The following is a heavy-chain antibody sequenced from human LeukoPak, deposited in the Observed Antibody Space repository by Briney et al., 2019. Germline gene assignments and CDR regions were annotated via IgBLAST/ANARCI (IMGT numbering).Heavy chain of an antibody. V-gene: IGHV3-64*01. J-gene: IGHJ4*02. CDR1: GFTLSSYA. D-gene: IGHD5-18*01. Sequence: GALRLSCAASGFTLSSYAMHWVRQAPGKGLEYVSAISSNGGSTYYANSVKGRFTISRDNSKNTLYLQMGSLRAEDMAVYYCARGDTTYDYWGQGTLVTVSS. CDR2: ISSNGGST. CDR3: ARGDTTYDY.